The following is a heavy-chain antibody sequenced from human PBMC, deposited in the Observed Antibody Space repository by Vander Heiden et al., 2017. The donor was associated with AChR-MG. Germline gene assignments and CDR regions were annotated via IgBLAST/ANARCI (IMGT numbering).Heavy chain of an antibody. D-gene: IGHD6-19*01. CDR3: ARGTRYSSGWYSEWYFDL. CDR1: GGSFSGYY. J-gene: IGHJ2*01. V-gene: IGHV4-34*01. CDR2: INHSGST. Sequence: QVQLQQWGAGLLEPSETLSLTCAVYGGSFSGYYWSWIRQPPGKGLEWIGEINHSGSTNYNPSLKSRVTISVDTSKNQFSLKLSSVTAADTAVYYCARGTRYSSGWYSEWYFDLWGRGTLVTVSS.